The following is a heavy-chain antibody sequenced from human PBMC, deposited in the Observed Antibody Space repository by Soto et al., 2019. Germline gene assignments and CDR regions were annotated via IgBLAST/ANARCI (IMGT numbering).Heavy chain of an antibody. Sequence: QVQLVESGGGVVQPGRSLRLSCAASGFTFSSYGMHWVRQAPGKGLEWVAVIWYDGSNKYYADSVKGRFTISRDNSKNTLGVKGTSGRAEDRVVYYWGGGGVQAPGPQGAGMHLGGQGPTVPAPS. J-gene: IGHJ6*02. CDR1: GFTFSSYG. V-gene: IGHV3-33*01. CDR2: IWYDGSNK. D-gene: IGHD6-13*01. CDR3: GGGGVQAPGPQGAGMHL.